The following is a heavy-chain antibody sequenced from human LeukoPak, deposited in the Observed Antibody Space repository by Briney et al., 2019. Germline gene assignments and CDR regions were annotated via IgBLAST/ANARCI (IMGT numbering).Heavy chain of an antibody. CDR3: ARGGPGFDP. CDR2: IYSSGST. V-gene: IGHV4-61*02. CDR1: GGTISSETYY. Sequence: SETLSLTCTGSGGTISSETYYWTWLGQAPGRGLEWIGSIYSSGSTSYNHSLKSRVTISVDTSKNQCSLELNSVTASDTAVYYCARGGPGFDPWGQGTLVTVSS. J-gene: IGHJ5*02.